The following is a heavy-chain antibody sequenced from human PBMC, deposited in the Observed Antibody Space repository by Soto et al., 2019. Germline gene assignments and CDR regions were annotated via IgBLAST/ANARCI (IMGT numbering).Heavy chain of an antibody. CDR3: AKDAPYYYDSSGYYGPFDY. J-gene: IGHJ4*02. CDR1: GFTFRNYG. Sequence: GGSLRLSCEASGFTFRNYGMHWVRQTPVKGLEWVAGIQYDGSKKYYAESVKGRFTISRDNSKNTLYLQMNSLRAEDTAMYYCAKDAPYYYDSSGYYGPFDYWGQGTLVTVSS. V-gene: IGHV3-30*02. D-gene: IGHD3-22*01. CDR2: IQYDGSKK.